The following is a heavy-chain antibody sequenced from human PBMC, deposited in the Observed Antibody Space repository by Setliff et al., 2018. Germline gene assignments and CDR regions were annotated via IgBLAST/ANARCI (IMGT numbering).Heavy chain of an antibody. D-gene: IGHD3-22*01. J-gene: IGHJ4*02. V-gene: IGHV3-15*01. CDR2: IKSKTDGGTI. CDR1: GFTFSKAW. Sequence: GWSLRLSCAASGFTFSKAWMSWVRQAPGKGLEWAGRIKSKTDGGTIDYAAPVKGRLTISRDDSKNTLYLQVNSLRSEDTAVYYCTTDSMFYFDSSGYHVLDYWGQGTLVTVSS. CDR3: TTDSMFYFDSSGYHVLDY.